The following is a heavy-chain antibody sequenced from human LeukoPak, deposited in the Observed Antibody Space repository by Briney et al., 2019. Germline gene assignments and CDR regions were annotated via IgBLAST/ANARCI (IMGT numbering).Heavy chain of an antibody. CDR1: GGSFSGYY. Sequence: SETLSLTCAVYGGSFSGYYWSWIRQPPGKGLEWIGEINHSGSTNYNPSLKSRVTVSVDTSKNQFSLKLSSVTAADTAVYYCARGGWEIRYYDSSGYYTTFDYWGQGTLVTVSS. J-gene: IGHJ4*02. CDR3: ARGGWEIRYYDSSGYYTTFDY. D-gene: IGHD3-22*01. CDR2: INHSGST. V-gene: IGHV4-34*01.